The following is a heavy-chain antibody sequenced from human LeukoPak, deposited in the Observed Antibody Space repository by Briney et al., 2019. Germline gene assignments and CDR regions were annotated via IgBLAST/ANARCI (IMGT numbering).Heavy chain of an antibody. CDR2: IVDTGDGT. CDR3: AKERGHPLPNYHMDV. D-gene: IGHD4/OR15-4a*01. J-gene: IGHJ6*03. CDR1: GFTFSSYA. Sequence: PGGSLRLSCAASGFTFSSYAMSCVRQAPGKGLEWVSTIVDTGDGTFYADSVRGRFTISRDSSKNTLYLQMNSLRADDTAVYYCAKERGHPLPNYHMDVWGKGTTVTVSS. V-gene: IGHV3-23*01.